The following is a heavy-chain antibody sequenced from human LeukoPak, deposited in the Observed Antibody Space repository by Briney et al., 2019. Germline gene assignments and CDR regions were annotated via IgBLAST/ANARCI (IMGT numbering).Heavy chain of an antibody. V-gene: IGHV3-7*01. J-gene: IGHJ6*02. CDR1: GFTFRTYW. CDR3: ARDSAVATYYGVDV. Sequence: GGSLRLSCAASGFTFRTYWMSWVRQAPGKGLEWVANIQQDGSEKNYIDSVQGRFTISRDNAKTSLYLQMNSLRAEDTAVYYCARDSAVATYYGVDVWGQGTTVTVSS. D-gene: IGHD6-19*01. CDR2: IQQDGSEK.